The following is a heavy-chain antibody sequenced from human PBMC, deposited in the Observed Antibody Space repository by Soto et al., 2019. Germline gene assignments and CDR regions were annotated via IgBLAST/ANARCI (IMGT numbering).Heavy chain of an antibody. CDR1: GGTFSSYA. CDR2: IIPIFGTA. V-gene: IGHV1-69*01. Sequence: QVQLVQSGAEVKKPGSSVKVSCKASGGTFSSYAISWVRQAPGQGLEWMGGIIPIFGTANYAQKFQGRVTITADESTSTAYMELSSLRSEDTAVYYCARDQGPAATTGDRYYGMDVWGQGTTVTVSS. CDR3: ARDQGPAATTGDRYYGMDV. D-gene: IGHD2-2*01. J-gene: IGHJ6*02.